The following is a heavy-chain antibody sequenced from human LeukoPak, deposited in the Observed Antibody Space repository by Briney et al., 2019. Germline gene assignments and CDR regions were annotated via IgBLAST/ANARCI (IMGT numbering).Heavy chain of an antibody. D-gene: IGHD3-9*01. CDR3: ARYPTISDAFDI. CDR1: GFTFSSYE. CDR2: ISSSGSTL. J-gene: IGHJ3*02. V-gene: IGHV3-48*03. Sequence: GGSPRLSCAASGFTFSSYEMNWVRQAPGKGLEWVSYISSSGSTLYYADSVKGRFTISRDNAKNSLYLQMNSLRAEDTAVYYCARYPTISDAFDIWGQGTMVTVSS.